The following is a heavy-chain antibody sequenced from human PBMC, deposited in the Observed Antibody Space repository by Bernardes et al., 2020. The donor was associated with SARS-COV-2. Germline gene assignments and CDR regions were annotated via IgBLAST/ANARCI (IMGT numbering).Heavy chain of an antibody. Sequence: SETLSLTCTVSGGSISSYYWSWIRQPPGKGLEWIGYIYYSGSTNYNPSLKSRVTISVDTSKNQFSLKLSSVTAADTAVYYCARAVVPAARHWFDPWGQGTLVTVSS. CDR3: ARAVVPAARHWFDP. V-gene: IGHV4-59*01. CDR1: GGSISSYY. CDR2: IYYSGST. D-gene: IGHD2-2*01. J-gene: IGHJ5*02.